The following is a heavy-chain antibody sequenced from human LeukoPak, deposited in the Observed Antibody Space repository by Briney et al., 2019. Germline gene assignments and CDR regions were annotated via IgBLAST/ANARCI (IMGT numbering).Heavy chain of an antibody. V-gene: IGHV3-20*04. D-gene: IGHD3-10*01. Sequence: GGTLRLSCAASGFTFSSYGMSWVRQAPGKGLEWVSGINWNGGSTGYADSVKGRFTISRDNAKNSLYLQMNSLRAEDTALYYCARGSGYNGDLFDYWGQGTLVTVSS. J-gene: IGHJ4*02. CDR2: INWNGGST. CDR3: ARGSGYNGDLFDY. CDR1: GFTFSSYG.